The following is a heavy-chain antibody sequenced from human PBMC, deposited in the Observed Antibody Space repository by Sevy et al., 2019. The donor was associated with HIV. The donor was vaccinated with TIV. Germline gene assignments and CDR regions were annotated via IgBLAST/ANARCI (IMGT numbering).Heavy chain of an antibody. V-gene: IGHV1-24*01. Sequence: ASVKVSCRISRYSLNKFSTHWVRQAPGKGLEWMGSFDPEDGERIYAQKFQGRFSMTEDTSTDTAYMELSSLRPDDTAVYYCAITREYYSDTSGYFDYWGQGTLVTVSS. D-gene: IGHD3-22*01. CDR1: RYSLNKFS. J-gene: IGHJ4*02. CDR2: FDPEDGER. CDR3: AITREYYSDTSGYFDY.